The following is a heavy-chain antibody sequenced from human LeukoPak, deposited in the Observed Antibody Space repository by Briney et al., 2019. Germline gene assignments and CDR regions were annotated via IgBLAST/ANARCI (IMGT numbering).Heavy chain of an antibody. CDR1: GFTFSSHG. J-gene: IGHJ4*02. Sequence: GGSLRLSCAASGFTFSSHGMHWVRQAPGKGLEWVAFIRYDGTNKYYADPMKGRFTISRDNSKNTLYLQMNSLRAEDTAVYYCAKDNYYGDYEVTSIFGVDWGPETLVTVSS. V-gene: IGHV3-30*02. CDR2: IRYDGTNK. D-gene: IGHD4-17*01. CDR3: AKDNYYGDYEVTSIFGVD.